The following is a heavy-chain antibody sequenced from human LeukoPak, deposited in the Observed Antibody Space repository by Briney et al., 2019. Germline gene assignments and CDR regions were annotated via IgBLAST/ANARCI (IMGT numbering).Heavy chain of an antibody. D-gene: IGHD2-21*01. V-gene: IGHV4-61*02. CDR1: GGSISSGDYY. CDR2: MYTSGST. CDR3: ARVFWSRYYYIDV. J-gene: IGHJ6*03. Sequence: SETLSLTCTVSGGSISSGDYYWSWIRQPAGKGLEWIGRMYTSGSTNYNPSLKSRVTISLDTSKNQFFLNLGSVTAADTAVYYCARVFWSRYYYIDVWGKGTTVTVSS.